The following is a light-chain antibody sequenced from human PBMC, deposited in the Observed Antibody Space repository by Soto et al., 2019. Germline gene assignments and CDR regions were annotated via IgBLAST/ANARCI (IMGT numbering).Light chain of an antibody. J-gene: IGKJ4*01. V-gene: IGKV3D-20*02. CDR3: HQRSNSPLT. CDR2: GAS. CDR1: QSVSSSY. Sequence: EMVLTRSPGTRSWSPVEVAALSFMVSQSVSSSYLAWYQQKPGQAPRLLIYGASNRATGIPARFSGSGSGTDFTLTISNLEPEDFAVYYCHQRSNSPLTFGGGTKVDIK.